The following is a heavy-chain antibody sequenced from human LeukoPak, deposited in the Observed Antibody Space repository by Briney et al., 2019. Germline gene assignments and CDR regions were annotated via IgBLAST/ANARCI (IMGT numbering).Heavy chain of an antibody. CDR1: GGSISSSSYY. J-gene: IGHJ4*02. CDR2: IYYSGST. V-gene: IGHV4-39*07. D-gene: IGHD3-10*01. CDR3: ARNAYYSADY. Sequence: SETLSLTCTVSGGSISSSSYYWGWIRQPPGKGLEWIGSIYYSGSTYYNPSLKSRVTISVDKSKNQFSVMLTTVTAADTAVYYCARNAYYSADYWGQGTLVTVSS.